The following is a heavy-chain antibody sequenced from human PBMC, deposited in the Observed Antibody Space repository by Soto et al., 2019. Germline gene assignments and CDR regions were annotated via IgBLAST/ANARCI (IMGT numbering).Heavy chain of an antibody. CDR3: ARAGVEEAIQVRYCQH. CDR2: IWYDGSEE. D-gene: IGHD2-8*01. J-gene: IGHJ1*01. V-gene: IGHV3-33*01. CDR1: GFTFSSYG. Sequence: QVQLVESGGGVVQSGMSLRLSCAASGFTFSSYGMHWVRQAPGKGLERVAVIWYDGSEEYYADSVEGRFTISRDNSKNTLYLQMNSLRGEDTALYYCARAGVEEAIQVRYCQHWGQGTLVTVSS.